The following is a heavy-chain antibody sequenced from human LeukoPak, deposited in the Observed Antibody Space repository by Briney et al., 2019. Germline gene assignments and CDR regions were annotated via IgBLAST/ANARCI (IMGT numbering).Heavy chain of an antibody. Sequence: GGSLRLSCAASGFTFSNAWMSWVRQAPGKGLEWVGRIKSKTDGGTTDYAAPVKGRFTISRDDSKNTLYLQMNSLKTEDTAVYYCTTDFIAAASAIYYYYMDVWGKGTTVTVSS. D-gene: IGHD6-13*01. CDR1: GFTFSNAW. J-gene: IGHJ6*03. CDR3: TTDFIAAASAIYYYYMDV. CDR2: IKSKTDGGTT. V-gene: IGHV3-15*01.